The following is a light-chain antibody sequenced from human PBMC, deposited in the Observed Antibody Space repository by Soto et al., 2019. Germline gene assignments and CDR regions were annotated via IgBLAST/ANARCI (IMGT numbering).Light chain of an antibody. CDR1: QSIGSGY. CDR2: GAS. J-gene: IGKJ2*01. Sequence: EIVLPQSPGTLSLSPGERATLSCRASQSIGSGYLAWYQQSPGQAPRLLVYGASSRATGIPDRFSGSGSGTDFTLTISRLEPEDFAVYYCQQYGSSPPATFGQGTNLEI. CDR3: QQYGSSPPAT. V-gene: IGKV3-20*01.